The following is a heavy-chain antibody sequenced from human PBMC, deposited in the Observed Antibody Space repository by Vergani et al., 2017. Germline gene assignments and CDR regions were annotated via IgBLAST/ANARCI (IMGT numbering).Heavy chain of an antibody. J-gene: IGHJ5*02. Sequence: VQLVQFGAEVRKPGASVTVPCTASGYTFKNYYIHWLGQAPGQAFEWMGILNPTTGQPTSAQKFMGRVDMTRAPSTDTSTRSVQMTLSSRISEDTAVYSCANSRVYCGGPTSLACYFDQWGQGTRVTVSS. CDR2: LNPTTGQP. V-gene: IGHV1-46*02. CDR1: GYTFKNYY. D-gene: IGHD2-8*02. CDR3: ANSRVYCGGPTSLACYFDQ.